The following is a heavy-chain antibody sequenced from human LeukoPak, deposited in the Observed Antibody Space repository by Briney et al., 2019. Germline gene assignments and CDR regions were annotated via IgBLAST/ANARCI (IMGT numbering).Heavy chain of an antibody. Sequence: ASVKVSCKASGYTFTGYYMHWVRQAPGQGLEWMGWINPNRGGTNYAQKFQGRVTMTRDTSISTAYMELSRLRSDDTAVYYCARGGVGGIVVVVAAHFDYWGQGTLVTVSS. CDR3: ARGGVGGIVVVVAAHFDY. D-gene: IGHD2-15*01. V-gene: IGHV1-2*02. J-gene: IGHJ4*02. CDR2: INPNRGGT. CDR1: GYTFTGYY.